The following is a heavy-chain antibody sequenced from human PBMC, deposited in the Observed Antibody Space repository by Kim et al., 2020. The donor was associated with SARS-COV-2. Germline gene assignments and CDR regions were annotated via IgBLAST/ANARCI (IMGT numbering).Heavy chain of an antibody. Sequence: KGRFTISRDNPKNTLYLQRTSLRAEDTDVYYCAKDRELLPPGDAFDIWGQGTMVTVSS. D-gene: IGHD1-26*01. V-gene: IGHV3-23*01. CDR3: AKDRELLPPGDAFDI. J-gene: IGHJ3*02.